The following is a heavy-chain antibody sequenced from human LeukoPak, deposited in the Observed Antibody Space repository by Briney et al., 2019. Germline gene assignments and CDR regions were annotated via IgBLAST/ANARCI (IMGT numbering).Heavy chain of an antibody. Sequence: GGSLRLSCAASGFTFTNYAMHWVRQTPGKGLEWVAFVSYDGSWDSHSDSVKGRFTISRDASKNTLYLQMNSLRAEDTAVYYCTREERGYIPAFWGQGTLVTVSS. V-gene: IGHV3-30*01. D-gene: IGHD3-16*02. CDR2: VSYDGSWD. CDR1: GFTFTNYA. J-gene: IGHJ4*02. CDR3: TREERGYIPAF.